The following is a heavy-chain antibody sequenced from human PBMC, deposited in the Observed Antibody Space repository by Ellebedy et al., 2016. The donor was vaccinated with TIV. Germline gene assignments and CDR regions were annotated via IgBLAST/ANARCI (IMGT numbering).Heavy chain of an antibody. CDR2: INHSGST. CDR1: GGSISGYY. CDR3: ARGRGSPRRYYMDV. D-gene: IGHD2-15*01. J-gene: IGHJ6*03. V-gene: IGHV4-34*01. Sequence: SETLSLXCTVSGGSISGYYWSWIRKPPGKGLEWMGEINHSGSTNYNPSLKSRVTISVDTSKNQFSLKLSSVTAADTAVYYCARGRGSPRRYYMDVWGKGTTVTVSS.